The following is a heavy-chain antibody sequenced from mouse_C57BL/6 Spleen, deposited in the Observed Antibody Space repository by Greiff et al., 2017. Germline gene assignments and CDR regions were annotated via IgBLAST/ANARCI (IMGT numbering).Heavy chain of an antibody. D-gene: IGHD2-1*01. CDR2: LYPGDGDT. CDR3: AIDCGNPFDY. J-gene: IGHJ2*01. Sequence: QVQLQQSGPELVKPGASVKISCKASGYAFRSSWMNWVKQRPGQGLEWIGRLYPGDGDTNYNGKFQGKATLTADKSSSTAYMPLSSLTSEDSAVYCCAIDCGNPFDYWGQGTTLTVSS. V-gene: IGHV1-82*01. CDR1: GYAFRSSW.